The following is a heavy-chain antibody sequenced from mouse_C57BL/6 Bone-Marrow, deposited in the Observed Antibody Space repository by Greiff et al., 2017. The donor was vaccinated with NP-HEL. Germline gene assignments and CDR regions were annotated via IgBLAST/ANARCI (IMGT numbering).Heavy chain of an antibody. V-gene: IGHV1-76*01. CDR1: GYTFTDYY. CDR2: IYPGSGNT. CDR3: ARRGTTGYAMDY. Sequence: QVQLQQSGAELVRPGASVKLSCKASGYTFTDYYINWVKQRPGQGLEWIARIYPGSGNTYYNEKFKGKATLTAEKSSSTAYMQLSSLTSEGSAFYFCARRGTTGYAMDYWGQGTSVTVSS. J-gene: IGHJ4*01. D-gene: IGHD1-1*01.